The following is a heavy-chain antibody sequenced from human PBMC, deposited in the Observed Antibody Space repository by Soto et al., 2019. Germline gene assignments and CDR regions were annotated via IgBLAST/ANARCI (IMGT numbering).Heavy chain of an antibody. V-gene: IGHV3-23*01. J-gene: IGHJ6*02. Sequence: EVQLLESGGGLVQPGGSLRLSCAASGFTFSSYAMSWVRQAPGKGLEWVSAISGSGGSTYYADSVKGRFTISRDNSKNTLYLQMNSLRAEDTAVYYCAKGRPGPPAQYDFSTMDVWGQGTTVTVSS. CDR2: ISGSGGST. D-gene: IGHD3-3*01. CDR3: AKGRPGPPAQYDFSTMDV. CDR1: GFTFSSYA.